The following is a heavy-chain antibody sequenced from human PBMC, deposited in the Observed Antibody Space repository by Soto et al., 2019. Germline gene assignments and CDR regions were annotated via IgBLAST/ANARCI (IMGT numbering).Heavy chain of an antibody. CDR1: GFTFSSYA. V-gene: IGHV3-30-3*01. CDR3: ARDLEVAVAGA. CDR2: ISYDGSNK. D-gene: IGHD6-19*01. Sequence: GGSLRLSCAASGFTFSSYAMHWVRQAPGKGLEWVAVISYDGSNKYYADSVKGRFTISRDNSKNTLYLQMNSLRAEDTAVYYWARDLEVAVAGAWGQGTLVTVPQ. J-gene: IGHJ5*02.